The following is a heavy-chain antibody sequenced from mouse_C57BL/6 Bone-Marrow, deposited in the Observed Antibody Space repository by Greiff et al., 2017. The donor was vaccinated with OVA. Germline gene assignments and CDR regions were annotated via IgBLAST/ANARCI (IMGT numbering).Heavy chain of an antibody. J-gene: IGHJ3*01. D-gene: IGHD1-1*01. Sequence: VQLKESGPELVKPGASVKIPCKASGYTFTDYNMDWVKQSHGKSLEWIGDINPNNGGTIYNQKFKGKATLTVDKSSSTAYMELRSLTSEDTAVYYCARHYGSRRTWFAYWGQGTLVTVSA. CDR3: ARHYGSRRTWFAY. CDR2: INPNNGGT. CDR1: GYTFTDYN. V-gene: IGHV1-18*01.